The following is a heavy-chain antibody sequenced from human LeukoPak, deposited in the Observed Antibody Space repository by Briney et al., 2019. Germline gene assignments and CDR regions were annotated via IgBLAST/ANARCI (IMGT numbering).Heavy chain of an antibody. CDR1: GGSFSGYY. D-gene: IGHD2-2*01. CDR3: ARLGSTFDI. CDR2: IFYSGGS. Sequence: SETLSLTCAVYGGSFSGYYWTWIRQPPGKGLEWIGYIFYSGGSNYNPSLKSRVTISVDTSKNHFSLKLSSVTAADTAVYYCARLGSTFDIWGQGTMVTVSS. V-gene: IGHV4-59*08. J-gene: IGHJ3*02.